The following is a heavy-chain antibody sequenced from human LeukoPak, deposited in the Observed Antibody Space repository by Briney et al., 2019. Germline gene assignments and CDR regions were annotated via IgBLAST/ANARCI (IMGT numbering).Heavy chain of an antibody. D-gene: IGHD3-10*01. J-gene: IGHJ6*02. CDR3: ARFHYYYDMDV. V-gene: IGHV5-51*01. CDR2: IYPGDSDT. Sequence: GESLKISCEGSGFTFSEYWDAWVRQMPGKGLEWMGIIYPGDSDTRYSPSFQGLLTISADKSINTAYLQWNSLKASDTAMYYCARFHYYYDMDVWGQGTTVTVSS. CDR1: GFTFSEYW.